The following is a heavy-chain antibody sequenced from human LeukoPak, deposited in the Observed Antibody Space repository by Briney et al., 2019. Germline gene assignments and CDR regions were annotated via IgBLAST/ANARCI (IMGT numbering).Heavy chain of an antibody. Sequence: MPSETLSLTCTVSGGSLSSGGYYWSWIRQPAGKGLEWIGRIYTNGNTNYNPSLKSRVTISVDTSKNQFSLKLSSVTAADTAVYYCARVPLHSYDDYWGQGTPVTVSS. CDR2: IYTNGNT. V-gene: IGHV4-61*02. D-gene: IGHD5-18*01. J-gene: IGHJ4*02. CDR3: ARVPLHSYDDY. CDR1: GGSLSSGGYY.